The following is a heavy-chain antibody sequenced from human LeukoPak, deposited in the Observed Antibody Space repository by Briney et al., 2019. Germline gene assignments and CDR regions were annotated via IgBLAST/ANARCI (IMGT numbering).Heavy chain of an antibody. CDR2: IYYSGST. CDR1: GGSISSSSYY. Sequence: PSETLSLTCTVSGGSISSSSYYSGWIRQPPGKGLQWIGRIYYSGSTYYNQSLKMRVTISVDTSKNQFSLKLSSVTAADTAVYYCASLCGQGTFDYWGQGTLVTVSS. V-gene: IGHV4-39*01. J-gene: IGHJ4*02. D-gene: IGHD1-26*01. CDR3: ASLCGQGTFDY.